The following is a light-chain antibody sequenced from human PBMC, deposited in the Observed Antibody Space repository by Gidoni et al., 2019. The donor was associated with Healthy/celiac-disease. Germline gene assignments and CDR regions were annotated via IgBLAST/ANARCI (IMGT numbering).Light chain of an antibody. CDR2: AAS. J-gene: IGKJ5*01. V-gene: IGKV1-9*01. Sequence: DIQLTQSPSFLSASVGDRVTITFRASQGISSYLAWYQQKQGKAPKLLIYAASTLQSGVPSRFSGSGSGTEFTLTISSLQPEDFATYYCQQLNSYPITFGQGTRLEIK. CDR3: QQLNSYPIT. CDR1: QGISSY.